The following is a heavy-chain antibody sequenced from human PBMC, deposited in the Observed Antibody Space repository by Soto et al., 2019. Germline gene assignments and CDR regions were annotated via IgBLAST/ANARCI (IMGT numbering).Heavy chain of an antibody. V-gene: IGHV1-69*02. D-gene: IGHD5-12*01. Sequence: QVQLVQSGAEVKKPGSSVKVSCKTSGDPFKNDIITWVRQAPGQGLEWMGRVIPLLDIAIYAQKFQGRVTITADKSTSTAYMEMNSLRSEDTAVYYCVRNPPIGSTFSGTDAIDYWGQGTLVTVSS. CDR1: GDPFKNDI. J-gene: IGHJ4*02. CDR2: VIPLLDIA. CDR3: VRNPPIGSTFSGTDAIDY.